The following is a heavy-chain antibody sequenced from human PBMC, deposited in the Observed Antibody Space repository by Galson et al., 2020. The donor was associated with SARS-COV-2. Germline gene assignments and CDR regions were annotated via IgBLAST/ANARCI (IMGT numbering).Heavy chain of an antibody. Sequence: GRSLRLSCAASGFTVSSNYMTWVRQAPGKGLEWVSVIGSGGTTYYADSVRGRFTISRDNSKNTLSLQMNSLRAEDTAVYYCARQVTWGQGTLVTVSS. CDR2: IGSGGTT. CDR1: GFTVSSNY. CDR3: ARQVT. D-gene: IGHD2-21*02. J-gene: IGHJ4*02. V-gene: IGHV3-53*01.